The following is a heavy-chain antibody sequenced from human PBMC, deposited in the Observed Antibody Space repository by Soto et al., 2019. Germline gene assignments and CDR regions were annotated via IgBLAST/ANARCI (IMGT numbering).Heavy chain of an antibody. CDR2: IYSGGST. Sequence: GGSLRLSCAASGFTFSNYAMNWVRRAPGKGLEWVSVIYSGGSTFYADSVRGRFTISRDNSKNTVNLQMNSLRAEDTAVYYCARDPWAADYWGQGTLVTVSS. J-gene: IGHJ4*02. CDR3: ARDPWAADY. D-gene: IGHD3-16*01. V-gene: IGHV3-66*01. CDR1: GFTFSNYA.